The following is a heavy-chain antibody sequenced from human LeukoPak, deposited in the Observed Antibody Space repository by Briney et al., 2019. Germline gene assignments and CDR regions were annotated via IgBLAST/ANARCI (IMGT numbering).Heavy chain of an antibody. J-gene: IGHJ4*01. Sequence: PSETLSLTCTVSGGSIRSYYWSWIRQPPGKGLEWIGYIYYSGSSNYNPSLKSRVSMSVDTSKNQVSLKLSSVTAADTAVYYCARDPSGHFDYWGQETLVTVSS. D-gene: IGHD2-15*01. CDR3: ARDPSGHFDY. V-gene: IGHV4-59*01. CDR1: GGSIRSYY. CDR2: IYYSGSS.